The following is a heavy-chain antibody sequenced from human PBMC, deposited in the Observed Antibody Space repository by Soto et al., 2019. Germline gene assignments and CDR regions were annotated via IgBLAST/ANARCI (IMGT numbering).Heavy chain of an antibody. J-gene: IGHJ3*02. Sequence: ASVKVSCKASGYTFTSYGISWVRQAPGQGLEWMGWISAYNGNTNYAQKLQGRVTMTTDTSTSTAYMELRSLRSDDTAVYYCAREGSVVVVITRGAFDIWGQGAMVTVSS. V-gene: IGHV1-18*01. CDR1: GYTFTSYG. CDR2: ISAYNGNT. CDR3: AREGSVVVVITRGAFDI. D-gene: IGHD3-22*01.